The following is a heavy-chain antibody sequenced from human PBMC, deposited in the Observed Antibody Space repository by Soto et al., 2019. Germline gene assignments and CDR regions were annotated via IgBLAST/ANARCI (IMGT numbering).Heavy chain of an antibody. D-gene: IGHD6-6*01. V-gene: IGHV1-8*01. J-gene: IGHJ6*02. CDR2: MNPNSGNT. Sequence: ASVKVSCKASGYTFTSYDINWVRQATGQGLEWMGWMNPNSGNTGYAPKFQGRVTMTRNTSISTAYMELSSLRSEDTAVYYCARDRAARHSLRASYYYYGMDVWGQGTTVTVSS. CDR1: GYTFTSYD. CDR3: ARDRAARHSLRASYYYYGMDV.